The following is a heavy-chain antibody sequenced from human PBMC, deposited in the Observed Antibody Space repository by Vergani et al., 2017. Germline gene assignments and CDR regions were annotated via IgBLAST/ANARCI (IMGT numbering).Heavy chain of an antibody. J-gene: IGHJ3*02. CDR2: IYPGDSDT. CDR1: GYSFTSYW. CDR3: ARQATRGYYDSSGHKGAFDI. V-gene: IGHV5-51*01. Sequence: EVQLVQSGAEVKKPGESLKISCKGSGYSFTSYWIGWVRQMPGQGLEWMGIIYPGDSDTRYSPSFQGQVTISADKSINTAYLQWSSLKAADTAMYDCARQATRGYYDSSGHKGAFDIWGQGTMVTVSS. D-gene: IGHD3-22*01.